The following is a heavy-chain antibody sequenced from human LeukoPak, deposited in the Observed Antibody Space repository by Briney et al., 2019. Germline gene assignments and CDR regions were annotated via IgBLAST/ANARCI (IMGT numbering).Heavy chain of an antibody. CDR2: ISSNSLFK. Sequence: GGSLRLSCAASGFTFSNYGMHWVRQAPGKGLEWVSAISSNSLFKKYADSVKGRFTISRDNAKNSLYLQMNSLRAEDTAVYYCAXSIAVTLPDYWGQGTLVTVS. CDR3: AXSIAVTLPDY. V-gene: IGHV3-21*01. J-gene: IGHJ4*02. CDR1: GFTFSNYG. D-gene: IGHD6-19*01.